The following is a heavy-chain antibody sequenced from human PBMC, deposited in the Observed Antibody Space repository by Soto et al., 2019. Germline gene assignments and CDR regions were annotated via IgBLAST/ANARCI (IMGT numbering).Heavy chain of an antibody. J-gene: IGHJ4*01. D-gene: IGHD6-13*01. V-gene: IGHV5-51*01. CDR3: TRRAGYIDY. CDR1: GYSLTSYW. CDR2: VYPGDSDT. Sequence: PGESLKISCQASGYSLTSYWIGWVRQRPGKGLEWMGIVYPGDSDTRYNPSFRGQVTISVDRSTSTAYLQWSSLKASDTAMYYCTRRAGYIDYWGHGTLVTVSS.